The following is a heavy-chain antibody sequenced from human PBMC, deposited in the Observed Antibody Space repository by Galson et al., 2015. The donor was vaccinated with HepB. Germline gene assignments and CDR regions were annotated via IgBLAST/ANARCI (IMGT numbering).Heavy chain of an antibody. Sequence: SLRLSCAASGFTFSSYAMNWVRQAPGKGLEWVAVISYDGSNKYYADSVKGRFTISRDNSKNTLYLQMNSLRAEDTAVYYCARGYSYGTGNNWFDPWGQGTLVTVSS. D-gene: IGHD5-18*01. CDR2: ISYDGSNK. V-gene: IGHV3-30-3*01. CDR3: ARGYSYGTGNNWFDP. J-gene: IGHJ5*02. CDR1: GFTFSSYA.